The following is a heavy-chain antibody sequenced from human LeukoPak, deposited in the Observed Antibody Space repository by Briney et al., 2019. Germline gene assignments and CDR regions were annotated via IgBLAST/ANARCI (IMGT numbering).Heavy chain of an antibody. CDR1: GGTFSSYA. D-gene: IGHD6-19*01. Sequence: GASVKVSSKASGGTFSSYAISWVRQAPGQGLEWMGGFDPEDGETIYAQKFQGRVTMTEDTSTDTAYMELSSLRSEDTAVYYCATPAGYSSGWLPRYWGQGTLVTVSS. CDR3: ATPAGYSSGWLPRY. V-gene: IGHV1-24*01. CDR2: FDPEDGET. J-gene: IGHJ4*02.